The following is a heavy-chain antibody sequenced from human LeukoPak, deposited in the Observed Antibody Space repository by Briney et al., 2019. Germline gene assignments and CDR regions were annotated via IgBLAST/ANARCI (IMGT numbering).Heavy chain of an antibody. V-gene: IGHV3-66*01. CDR1: GFTVTSTH. Sequence: PGGSLRLTCTVSGFTVTSTHMDWVRQAPGKGPEWVALIYDDGGTVYADSVKGRFTISRDKAKNSLYLQMNSLRVEDTAVYYCARDYKYAFDNWGQGTLVTVSS. CDR3: ARDYKYAFDN. J-gene: IGHJ4*02. CDR2: IYDDGGT. D-gene: IGHD5-24*01.